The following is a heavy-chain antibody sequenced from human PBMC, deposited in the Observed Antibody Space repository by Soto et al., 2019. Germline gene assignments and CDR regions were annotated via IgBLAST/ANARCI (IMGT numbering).Heavy chain of an antibody. V-gene: IGHV1-69*12. J-gene: IGHJ6*02. CDR2: IIPIFGTA. D-gene: IGHD3-10*01. Sequence: QVQLVQSGAEVKKPGSAVKVSCKASVDTFSSYAISWVRQAPGQGLEWMGGIIPIFGTADYAQKFQGRVTITADESTSTAYMELSSLRSEDTAMYYCARSGARPGDYYYGMDVWGQGTTVTVSS. CDR3: ARSGARPGDYYYGMDV. CDR1: VDTFSSYA.